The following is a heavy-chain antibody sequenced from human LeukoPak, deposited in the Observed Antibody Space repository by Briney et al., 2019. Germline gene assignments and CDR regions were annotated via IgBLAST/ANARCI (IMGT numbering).Heavy chain of an antibody. CDR1: GFTVSSNY. CDR3: ARDFSSSSWFDP. J-gene: IGHJ5*02. D-gene: IGHD6-6*01. Sequence: PGGSLRLSCAASGFTVSSNYMSWVRQAPGKGLEWVSVICSGGSTYYADSVKGRFTISRDNSKNTLYLQMNSLRAEDTAVYYCARDFSSSSWFDPWGQGTLVTVSS. CDR2: ICSGGST. V-gene: IGHV3-66*02.